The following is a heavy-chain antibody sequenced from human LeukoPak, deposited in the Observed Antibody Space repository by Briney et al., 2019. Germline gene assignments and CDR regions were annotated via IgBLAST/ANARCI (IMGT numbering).Heavy chain of an antibody. D-gene: IGHD3-10*01. Sequence: SETLSLTCTVSGGSISSYYWSWIRQPPGKGLEWIGYIYYSGSTNYNPSLKSRVTISVDTSKNQFSLKLSSVTAADTAVYYCARGIYGSGSSHFDYWGQGTLVTVSS. V-gene: IGHV4-59*12. CDR1: GGSISSYY. CDR2: IYYSGST. J-gene: IGHJ4*02. CDR3: ARGIYGSGSSHFDY.